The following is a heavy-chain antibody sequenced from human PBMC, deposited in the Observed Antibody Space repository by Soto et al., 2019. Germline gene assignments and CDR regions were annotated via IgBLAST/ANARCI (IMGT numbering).Heavy chain of an antibody. D-gene: IGHD3-22*01. CDR1: GGSFSGYY. CDR3: ARWGDYYDSSGYYL. V-gene: IGHV4-34*01. J-gene: IGHJ5*02. Sequence: PEKLSLTCAVYGGSFSGYYWSWIRQPPGKGLEWIGEINHSGSTNYNPSLKSRVTISVDTPKNQFSLKLSSVTAADTAVYYCARWGDYYDSSGYYLWGQGNLVT. CDR2: INHSGST.